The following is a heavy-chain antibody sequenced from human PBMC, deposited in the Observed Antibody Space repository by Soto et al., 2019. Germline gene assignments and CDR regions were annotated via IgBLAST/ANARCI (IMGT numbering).Heavy chain of an antibody. V-gene: IGHV3-23*01. D-gene: IGHD6-13*01. J-gene: IGHJ6*02. CDR2: ISGSGSST. CDR3: TTVLAAMVRRIAAAPEDYYYYGMEV. Sequence: PGGSLRLSCAASGFTFSTYAMSWVRQAPGKGLEWVSAISGSGSSTYYAGSVKGRFTISRDNSKNTLYLQMNSLRAEDTAVYYCTTVLAAMVRRIAAAPEDYYYYGMEVWGQGTTVTVFS. CDR1: GFTFSTYA.